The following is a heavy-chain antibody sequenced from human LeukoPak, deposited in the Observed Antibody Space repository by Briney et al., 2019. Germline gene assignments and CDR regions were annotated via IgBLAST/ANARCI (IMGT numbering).Heavy chain of an antibody. J-gene: IGHJ4*02. CDR2: ISSSSSTI. V-gene: IGHV3-48*01. CDR1: GFTFRSYS. CDR3: ASDFWSGYYFSF. Sequence: KSGGSLRLSCAASGFTFRSYSMNWVRQAPGKGLEWLSYISSSSSTIYYADSVKGRFTISRDNGKNSLYLQMNSLRAEDTAVYFCASDFWSGYYFSFWGQGTLATVSS. D-gene: IGHD3-3*01.